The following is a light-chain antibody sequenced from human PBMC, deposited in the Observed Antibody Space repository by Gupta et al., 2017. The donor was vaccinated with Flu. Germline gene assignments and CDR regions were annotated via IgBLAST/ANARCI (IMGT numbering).Light chain of an antibody. CDR3: GTWDSSLTAGL. J-gene: IGLJ3*02. Sequence: QSVLTQPPSVSAAPGQKVTISCSASASNIEHNYVSWFQQLPGTAPKLLIYDNDQRPSGIPDRFSASKSGTSATLHITGLQTGDEADYYCGTWDSSLTAGLFGGGTKLTVL. CDR2: DND. CDR1: ASNIEHNY. V-gene: IGLV1-51*01.